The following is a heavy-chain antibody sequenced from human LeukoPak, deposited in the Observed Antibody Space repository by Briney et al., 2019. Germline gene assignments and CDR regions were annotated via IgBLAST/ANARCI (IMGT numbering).Heavy chain of an antibody. V-gene: IGHV3-33*01. CDR2: IWYDGSNK. J-gene: IGHJ6*02. CDR3: ARDLSVDSGSYGMDV. Sequence: PGGSLRLSCAASRFTFSSYGMHWVRQAPGKGLEWVAVIWYDGSNKYYADSVKGRFTISRDNSKNTLYLQMNSLRAEDTAVYYCARDLSVDSGSYGMDVWGQGTTVTVSS. CDR1: RFTFSSYG. D-gene: IGHD3/OR15-3a*01.